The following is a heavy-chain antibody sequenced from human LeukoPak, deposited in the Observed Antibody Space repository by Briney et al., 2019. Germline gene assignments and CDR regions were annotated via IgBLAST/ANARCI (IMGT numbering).Heavy chain of an antibody. CDR3: ASSSWGYIYFDY. V-gene: IGHV3-21*01. CDR2: ISSSSSYI. Sequence: GGSLRLLCGASGFPFSSYEMIWVRRSPGKALEGVSSISSSSSYIHYADAVKGRFTISRDNAKNSLYLQMNSLRAEDTAVYYCASSSWGYIYFDYWGQGTLVTVSS. CDR1: GFPFSSYE. J-gene: IGHJ4*02. D-gene: IGHD5-24*01.